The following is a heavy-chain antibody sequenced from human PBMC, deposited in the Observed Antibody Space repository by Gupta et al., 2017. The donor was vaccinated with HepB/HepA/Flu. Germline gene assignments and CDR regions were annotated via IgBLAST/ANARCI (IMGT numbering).Heavy chain of an antibody. CDR3: ARDSPMVRGVIYLWYLDY. D-gene: IGHD3-10*01. V-gene: IGHV3-30-3*01. Sequence: QVQLAESGGGVVQPGRSLRLSCATSGFTFSSYAMHWVRQAPGKGPEWVAVISYDGGNKYYADSVKGRFTISRDNSKNTLYLQMSSLRAEDTAVYYCARDSPMVRGVIYLWYLDYWGQGTLVTVSS. CDR1: GFTFSSYA. J-gene: IGHJ4*02. CDR2: ISYDGGNK.